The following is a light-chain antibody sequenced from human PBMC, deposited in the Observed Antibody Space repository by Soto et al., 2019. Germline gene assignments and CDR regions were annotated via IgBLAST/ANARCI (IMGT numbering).Light chain of an antibody. Sequence: QSALTQPASVSGSPGQSITISCTGTSSDIGTYNSVSWYQHHPGKAPKLLIFEVIDRPSGVSERFSGSKSGNTASLTISGLQPEDEADYYCCSYTSTYSLVFGGGTKLTVL. CDR1: SSDIGTYNS. CDR2: EVI. CDR3: CSYTSTYSLV. J-gene: IGLJ3*02. V-gene: IGLV2-14*01.